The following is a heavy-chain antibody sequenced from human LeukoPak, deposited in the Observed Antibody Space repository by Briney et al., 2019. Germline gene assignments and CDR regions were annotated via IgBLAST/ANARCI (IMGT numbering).Heavy chain of an antibody. D-gene: IGHD2-15*01. J-gene: IGHJ1*01. Sequence: SETLSLTCAVYGGSFSGYYWSWIRQPPGKGLEWIGEINHSGSTNYNPSLKSRVTTSVVTSKNQFSLKLSSVTAADTAVYYCARSPRCSGGSCYPEYFQHWGQGTLVTVSS. CDR3: ARSPRCSGGSCYPEYFQH. CDR1: GGSFSGYY. CDR2: INHSGST. V-gene: IGHV4-34*01.